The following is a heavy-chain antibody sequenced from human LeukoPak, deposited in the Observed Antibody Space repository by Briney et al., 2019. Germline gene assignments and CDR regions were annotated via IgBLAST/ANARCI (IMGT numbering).Heavy chain of an antibody. Sequence: GASVKVSCEASGYPFTSYDINWVRQATGQGLEWMGWMNPNSGNTGYAQKFQGRVTMTRNTSISTAYMELSSLRSEDTAVYYCAIGLRFLEWPAGWGQGTLVTVSS. V-gene: IGHV1-8*01. D-gene: IGHD3-3*01. CDR1: GYPFTSYD. CDR2: MNPNSGNT. CDR3: AIGLRFLEWPAG. J-gene: IGHJ4*02.